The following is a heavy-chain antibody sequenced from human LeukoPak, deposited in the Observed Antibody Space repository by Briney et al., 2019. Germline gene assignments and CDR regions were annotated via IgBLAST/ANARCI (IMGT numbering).Heavy chain of an antibody. V-gene: IGHV1-2*02. D-gene: IGHD3-3*01. J-gene: IGHJ6*03. CDR1: GYTFTSYD. Sequence: ASVKVSCKASGYTFTSYDMNWVRQAPGQGLEWMGWINPNSGSTNYAQKFQGRVTMTRDTSISTAYMELSRLRSDDTAVYYCARDSLEAAATSTYYYYMDVWGKGTTVTVSS. CDR3: ARDSLEAAATSTYYYYMDV. CDR2: INPNSGST.